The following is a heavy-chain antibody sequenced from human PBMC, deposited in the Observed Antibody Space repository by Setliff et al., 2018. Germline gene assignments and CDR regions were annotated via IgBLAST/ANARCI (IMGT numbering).Heavy chain of an antibody. D-gene: IGHD5-18*01. CDR2: INQDGDAQ. J-gene: IGHJ6*02. V-gene: IGHV3-7*01. CDR1: GFSFSSFW. Sequence: PGGSLRLSCAASGFSFSSFWMSWVRQPPGKGLEWVANINQDGDAQFYVDSAKGRVTISRDNAKNSLYLDLNSLRAEDMAVYYCAKDGGTSMVKTYYYGLDVWGQGTTVTVSS. CDR3: AKDGGTSMVKTYYYGLDV.